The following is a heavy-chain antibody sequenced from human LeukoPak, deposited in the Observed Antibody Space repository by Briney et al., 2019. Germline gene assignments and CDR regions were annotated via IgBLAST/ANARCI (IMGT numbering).Heavy chain of an antibody. J-gene: IGHJ4*02. CDR1: GFTFSSYA. D-gene: IGHD6-13*01. CDR2: ISGSGYTT. CDR3: AKATYSSSWNLYFDY. V-gene: IGHV3-23*01. Sequence: SGGSLGLSCAASGFTFSSYAMSWVRQAPGKGLEWVSTISGSGYTTYYADSVKGRFTISRDNSKNTLFLQMNSLRAEDTAAYYCAKATYSSSWNLYFDYWGQGTLVTVSS.